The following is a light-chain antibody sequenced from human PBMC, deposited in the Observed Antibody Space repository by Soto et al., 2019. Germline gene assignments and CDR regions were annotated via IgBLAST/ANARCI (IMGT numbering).Light chain of an antibody. V-gene: IGKV3-20*01. CDR2: GAS. CDR1: QSVRTS. J-gene: IGKJ1*01. CDR3: QQYGSSPWT. Sequence: EIVLTQSPGTLSLSPGERATLSCRASQSVRTSLAWYQQKPGQAPRLLIYGASSRATVIPDRFSGSGSGTDFTLTISRLEPEDFAVYYCQQYGSSPWTFGQGTKVDIK.